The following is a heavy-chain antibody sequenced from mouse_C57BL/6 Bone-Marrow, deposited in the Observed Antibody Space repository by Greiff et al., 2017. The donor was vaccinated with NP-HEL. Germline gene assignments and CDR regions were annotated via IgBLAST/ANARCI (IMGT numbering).Heavy chain of an antibody. CDR1: GFTIKNTY. V-gene: IGHV14-3*01. CDR2: IDPANGNT. J-gene: IGHJ2*01. D-gene: IGHD1-1*01. Sequence: EVKLVESVAELVRPGASVKLSCTASGFTIKNTYMHWVKQRPEQGLEWIGRIDPANGNTKYAPKFQGKATITADTSSNTAYLQLSSLTSDDTAIYYCARWYYGSSSYYFDYWGQGTTLTVSS. CDR3: ARWYYGSSSYYFDY.